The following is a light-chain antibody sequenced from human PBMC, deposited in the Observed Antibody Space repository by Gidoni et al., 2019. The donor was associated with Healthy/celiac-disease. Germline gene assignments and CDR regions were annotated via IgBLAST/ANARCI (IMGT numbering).Light chain of an antibody. CDR2: AAS. J-gene: IGKJ1*01. V-gene: IGKV1-NL1*01. Sequence: DIQMTQSPSSLSASVGDRVTITCRASQAISNSLAWYQQKPGKAPKLLLYAASRLENGVPSRFSGSGSGTEYTLTISSLQPEDFATYYCQQYYTTWTFGQXTKVEIK. CDR3: QQYYTTWT. CDR1: QAISNS.